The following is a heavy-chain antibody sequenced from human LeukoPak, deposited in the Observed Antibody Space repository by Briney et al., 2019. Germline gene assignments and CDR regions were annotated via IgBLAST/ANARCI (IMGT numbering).Heavy chain of an antibody. J-gene: IGHJ4*02. D-gene: IGHD3-10*01. CDR2: ISSSGSTI. V-gene: IGHV3-11*01. CDR3: AKVLLWFGELSSSYDY. CDR1: GFTFSDYY. Sequence: GGSLRLSCAASGFTFSDYYMSWIRQAPGKGLEWVSYISSSGSTIYYADSVKGRFTISRDNAKNSLYLQMNSLRAEDTAVYYCAKVLLWFGELSSSYDYWGQGTLVTVSS.